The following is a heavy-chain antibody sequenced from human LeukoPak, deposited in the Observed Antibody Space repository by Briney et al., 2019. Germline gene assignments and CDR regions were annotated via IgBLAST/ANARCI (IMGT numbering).Heavy chain of an antibody. CDR2: ISSSGNTI. V-gene: IGHV3-11*01. Sequence: GGSLRLSCAASGFTFSDYYMSWIRQASGKGLEWVSYISSSGNTIYYADSVKGRFTISRDNAKNSLYLQMNSLRAEDTAVYYCARAPAAMPAYYYGMDVWGQGTTVTVSS. CDR3: ARAPAAMPAYYYGMDV. D-gene: IGHD2-2*01. J-gene: IGHJ6*02. CDR1: GFTFSDYY.